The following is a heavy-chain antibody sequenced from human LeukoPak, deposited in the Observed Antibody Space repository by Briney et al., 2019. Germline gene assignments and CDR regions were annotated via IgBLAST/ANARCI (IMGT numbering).Heavy chain of an antibody. CDR2: IYSGGST. Sequence: GGSLRLSRAASGFTVSSNYMSWVRQAPGKGLEWVSVIYSGGSTYYADSVKGRFTISRDNSKNTLYLQMNSLRAEDTAVYYCARLAYCGGDCYSGGFDYWGQGTLVTVSS. CDR3: ARLAYCGGDCYSGGFDY. D-gene: IGHD2-21*02. V-gene: IGHV3-53*01. CDR1: GFTVSSNY. J-gene: IGHJ4*02.